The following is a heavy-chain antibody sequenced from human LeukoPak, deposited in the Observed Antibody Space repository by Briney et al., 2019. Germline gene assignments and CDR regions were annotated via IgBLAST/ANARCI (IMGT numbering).Heavy chain of an antibody. V-gene: IGHV4-4*09. CDR3: AGRGHRYSRD. J-gene: IGHJ1*01. CDR2: IQDSGIT. D-gene: IGHD2-15*01. CDR1: GDSVSSGY. Sequence: PSETLSLRCNVTGDSVSSGYWSSIRQSPGKGLEWIGFIQDSGITDYNPSLKSRLIISDDTSKNLFSLTLRSVTAADTAVYYCAGRGHRYSRDWGQGILVTVSS.